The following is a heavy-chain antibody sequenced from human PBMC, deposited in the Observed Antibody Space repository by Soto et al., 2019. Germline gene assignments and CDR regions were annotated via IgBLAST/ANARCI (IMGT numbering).Heavy chain of an antibody. J-gene: IGHJ6*02. V-gene: IGHV4-31*03. CDR3: ARDKFSGLQKNYYGSPRYYYYGMDV. CDR1: GGSISSGGYY. D-gene: IGHD3-10*01. CDR2: IYYSGST. Sequence: SETLSLTCTVSGGSISSGGYYWSWIRQHPGKGLEWIGYIYYSGSTYYNPSLKSRVTISVDTSKNQFSLKLSSVTAAHTAVYYRARDKFSGLQKNYYGSPRYYYYGMDVWGQGTTVTVSS.